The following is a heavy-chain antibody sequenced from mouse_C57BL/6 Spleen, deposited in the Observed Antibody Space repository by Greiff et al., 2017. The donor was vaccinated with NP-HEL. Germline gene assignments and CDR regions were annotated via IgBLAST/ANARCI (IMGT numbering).Heavy chain of an antibody. Sequence: EVKLVESGEGLVKPGGSLKLSCAASGFTFSSYAMSWVRQTPEKRLEWVAYISSGGDYIYYADTVKGRFTISRDTARNTLYLQMSSLKSDDTAMYYCTRDYDYDGGFAYWGQGTLGTVSA. CDR2: ISSGGDYI. D-gene: IGHD2-4*01. CDR3: TRDYDYDGGFAY. CDR1: GFTFSSYA. J-gene: IGHJ3*01. V-gene: IGHV5-9-1*02.